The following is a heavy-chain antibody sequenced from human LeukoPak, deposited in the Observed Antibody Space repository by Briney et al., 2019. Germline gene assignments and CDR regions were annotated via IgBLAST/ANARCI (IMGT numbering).Heavy chain of an antibody. V-gene: IGHV1-46*01. CDR3: ARDVISYYYDSSGSPIGSHFDY. CDR1: GGTFSSYA. CDR2: INPSGGSA. Sequence: ASVKVSCKASGGTFSSYAISWVRQAPGQGLEWMGIINPSGGSASYAQKFQGRVTMTRDTSTSTVYMDLSSLTSEDTAVYYCARDVISYYYDSSGSPIGSHFDYWGQGTLVTVSS. D-gene: IGHD3-22*01. J-gene: IGHJ4*02.